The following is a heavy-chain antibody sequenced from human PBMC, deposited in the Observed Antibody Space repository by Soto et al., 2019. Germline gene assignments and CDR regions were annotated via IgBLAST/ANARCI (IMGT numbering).Heavy chain of an antibody. CDR1: GGSISSYY. J-gene: IGHJ4*02. CDR2: IYYSGST. Sequence: SETLSLTCTVSGGSISSYYWSWIRQPPGKGLEWIGYIYYSGSTNYNPSLKSRVTISVDTSKNQFSLKLSSVTAADTAVYYCARVLYLRGIAAAYDYWGQGTLVTVSS. CDR3: ARVLYLRGIAAAYDY. V-gene: IGHV4-59*01. D-gene: IGHD6-13*01.